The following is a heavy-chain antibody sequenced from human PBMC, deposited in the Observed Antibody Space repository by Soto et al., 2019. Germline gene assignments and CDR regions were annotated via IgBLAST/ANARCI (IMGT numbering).Heavy chain of an antibody. V-gene: IGHV4-59*01. CDR1: GGSISSYY. Sequence: PSETLSLTCTVSGGSISSYYWSWIRQPPGKGLEWIGYIYYSGSTNYNPSLKSRVTISVDTSKNQFSLKLSSVTAADTAVYYCARYGGLYYYYMDVWGKGATVTVSS. D-gene: IGHD4-17*01. J-gene: IGHJ6*03. CDR3: ARYGGLYYYYMDV. CDR2: IYYSGST.